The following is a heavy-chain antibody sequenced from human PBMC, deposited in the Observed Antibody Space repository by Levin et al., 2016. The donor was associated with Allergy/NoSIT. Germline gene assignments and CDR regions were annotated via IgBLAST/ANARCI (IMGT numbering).Heavy chain of an antibody. V-gene: IGHV4-34*01. J-gene: IGHJ3*02. CDR2: INHSGST. CDR3: ARVIVVVPAAYSGGAFDI. Sequence: RQMPGKGLEWIGEINHSGSTNYNPSLKSRVTISVDTSKNQFSLKLSSVTAADTAVYYCARVIVVVPAAYSGGAFDIWGQGTMVTVSS. D-gene: IGHD2-2*01.